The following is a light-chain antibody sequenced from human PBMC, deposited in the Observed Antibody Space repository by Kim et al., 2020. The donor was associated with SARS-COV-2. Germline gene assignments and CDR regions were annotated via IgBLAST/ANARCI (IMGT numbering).Light chain of an antibody. CDR2: GAS. V-gene: IGKV3-20*01. Sequence: FPGERAALSCRASQSVSSRYLAGYQQKPGQAPRLLIYGASIRATGIPDRFSGSGSGTDFTLTISRLEPEDFAVYYCQQYGSSPLTFGGGTKVDIK. CDR3: QQYGSSPLT. CDR1: QSVSSRY. J-gene: IGKJ4*01.